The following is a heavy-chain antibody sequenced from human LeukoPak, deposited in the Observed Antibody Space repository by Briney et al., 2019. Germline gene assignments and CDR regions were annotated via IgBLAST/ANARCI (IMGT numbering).Heavy chain of an antibody. Sequence: ASVKVSGKVSGYTLSELAIHWVRQAPGKGLEWMGGFDPEDGETVYAQKFQGRVTMTEDTSTDTAYMEVGSLRSEDTAVYFCAIGRTDYGDYLYWGQGTLVTVSS. CDR3: AIGRTDYGDYLY. CDR2: FDPEDGET. V-gene: IGHV1-24*01. D-gene: IGHD4-17*01. CDR1: GYTLSELA. J-gene: IGHJ4*02.